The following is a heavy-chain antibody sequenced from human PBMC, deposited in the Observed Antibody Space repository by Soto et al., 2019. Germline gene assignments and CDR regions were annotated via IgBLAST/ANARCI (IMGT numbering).Heavy chain of an antibody. D-gene: IGHD1-7*01. CDR1: GFTFSSYA. J-gene: IGHJ4*02. CDR2: ISGSGGST. V-gene: IGHV3-23*01. Sequence: PGGSLRLSCAASGFTFSSYAMSWVRQAPGKGLEWVSAISGSGGSTYYADSVKGRFTISRDNSKNTLYLQMNSLRAEDTAVYYCAKDSRPKTGTTRLYYFDYWGQGTLVTVSS. CDR3: AKDSRPKTGTTRLYYFDY.